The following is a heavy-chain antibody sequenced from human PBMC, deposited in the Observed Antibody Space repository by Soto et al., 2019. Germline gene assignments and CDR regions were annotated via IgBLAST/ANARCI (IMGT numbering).Heavy chain of an antibody. CDR2: ISAYNGNT. V-gene: IGHV1-18*01. Sequence: ASVKVSCKASGYTFTSYGISWVRQAPGQGLEWMGWISAYNGNTNYAQKLQGRVTITADKSTSTAYMELSSLRSEDTAVYYCAREPPLRPFDWFPREFDYWGQG. J-gene: IGHJ4*02. CDR3: AREPPLRPFDWFPREFDY. D-gene: IGHD3-9*01. CDR1: GYTFTSYG.